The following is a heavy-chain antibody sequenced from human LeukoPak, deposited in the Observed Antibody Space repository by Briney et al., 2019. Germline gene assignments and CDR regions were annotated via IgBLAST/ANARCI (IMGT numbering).Heavy chain of an antibody. Sequence: GGSLRLSCAASGFTFSSYAMYWVRQAPGKGLEWVSAISGSGGSTYYADSVKGRFTISRDNSKNTLYLQMNNLRAEDTAVYYCAKDREVATIFFFDYWGQGTLVTVSS. V-gene: IGHV3-23*01. D-gene: IGHD5-24*01. CDR2: ISGSGGST. CDR3: AKDREVATIFFFDY. J-gene: IGHJ4*02. CDR1: GFTFSSYA.